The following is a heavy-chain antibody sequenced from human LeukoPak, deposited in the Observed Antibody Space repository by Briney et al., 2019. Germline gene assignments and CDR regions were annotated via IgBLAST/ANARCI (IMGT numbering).Heavy chain of an antibody. CDR3: ATIDCSGGSCYYDYFDY. V-gene: IGHV1-2*02. D-gene: IGHD2-15*01. CDR1: GYTFTGYY. CDR2: INPNSGGT. J-gene: IGHJ4*02. Sequence: ASVKASCKASGYTFTGYYMHWVRQAPGQGLEWMGWINPNSGGTNYAQKFQGRVTMTRDTSISTAYMELSRLRSDDTAVYYCATIDCSGGSCYYDYFDYWGQGTLVTVSS.